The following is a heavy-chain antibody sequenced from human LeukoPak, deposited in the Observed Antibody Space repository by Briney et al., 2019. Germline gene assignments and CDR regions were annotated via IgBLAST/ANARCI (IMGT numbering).Heavy chain of an antibody. V-gene: IGHV4-59*01. CDR1: GGSISSYY. Sequence: KTSETLSLTCTVSGGSISSYYWSWIRQPPGKGLEWIGYIYYSGSTNYNPSLKSRVTISVDTSKNQFSLKLSSVTAADTAVYYCARGGSSDFDYWGQGTLVTVSS. CDR3: ARGGSSDFDY. J-gene: IGHJ4*02. CDR2: IYYSGST. D-gene: IGHD6-25*01.